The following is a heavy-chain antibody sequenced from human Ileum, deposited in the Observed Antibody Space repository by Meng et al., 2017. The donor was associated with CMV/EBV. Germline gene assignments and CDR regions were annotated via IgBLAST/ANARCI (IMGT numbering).Heavy chain of an antibody. CDR2: VYWDDDK. Sequence: QVPFKESGPPLVKPTQGLTLTCPFSGFSLSTDGVGVGWIRQPPGKALEWLALVYWDDDKHYSPSLTSRVTVTKDTSENLVFLTLTNMDAVDTGTYYCAYRRGGGSGWNWFGPWGQGILVTVSS. CDR3: AYRRGGGSGWNWFGP. CDR1: GFSLSTDGVG. J-gene: IGHJ5*02. D-gene: IGHD6-19*01. V-gene: IGHV2-5*02.